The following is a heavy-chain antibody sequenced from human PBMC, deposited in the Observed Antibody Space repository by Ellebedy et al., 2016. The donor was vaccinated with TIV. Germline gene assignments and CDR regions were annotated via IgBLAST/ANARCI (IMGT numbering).Heavy chain of an antibody. V-gene: IGHV4-59*08. J-gene: IGHJ6*02. CDR3: ARHKRYFDWVPTPMDFFHGLDV. D-gene: IGHD3-9*01. CDR1: GGSISSYY. Sequence: MPSETLSLTCTVSGGSISSYYWSWIRQPPGKGLQWIGYIYYNGTTNYNPSLKSRVSISVDTSKNQFSLKVNSVTAADTAIYHCARHKRYFDWVPTPMDFFHGLDVWGQGTTVTVSS. CDR2: IYYNGTT.